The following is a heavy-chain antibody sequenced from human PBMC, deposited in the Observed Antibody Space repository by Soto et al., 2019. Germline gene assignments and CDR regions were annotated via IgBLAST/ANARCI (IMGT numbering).Heavy chain of an antibody. V-gene: IGHV3-11*01. Sequence: GGSLRLSCATSGFTFTDYYMTWIRQAPGKGLEWLSYISTSGSTIFYADSVKGRFTISRDNAKNSLYLQMNSLRPEDTGVYFCVSRIPSWVFDYWGLGTLVTVSS. CDR1: GFTFTDYY. CDR3: VSRIPSWVFDY. D-gene: IGHD2-21*01. J-gene: IGHJ4*01. CDR2: ISTSGSTI.